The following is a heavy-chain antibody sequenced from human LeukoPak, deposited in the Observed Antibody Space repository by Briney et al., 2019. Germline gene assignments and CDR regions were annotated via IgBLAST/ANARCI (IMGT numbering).Heavy chain of an antibody. CDR2: INTDGSST. D-gene: IGHD5-24*01. CDR1: GFTFSSYS. Sequence: GGSLRLSCAASGFTFSSYSMNWVRQAPGKGLVWVSRINTDGSSTSYADSVKGRFTISRDNAKNTLYLQMNSLRAEDTAVYYCARGYGYSQNWWGQGTLVTVSS. J-gene: IGHJ4*02. V-gene: IGHV3-74*01. CDR3: ARGYGYSQNW.